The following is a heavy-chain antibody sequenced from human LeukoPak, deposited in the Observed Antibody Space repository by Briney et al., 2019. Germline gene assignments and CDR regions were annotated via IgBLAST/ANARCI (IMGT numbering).Heavy chain of an antibody. D-gene: IGHD3-3*01. J-gene: IGHJ6*02. CDR2: IYHSGST. V-gene: IGHV4-4*02. CDR1: GGSISSSNW. CDR3: ATRVAPGYYYGMDV. Sequence: SETLSLTCAVSGGSISSSNWWSWVRQPPGKGLEWIGEIYHSGSTNYNPSLKSRVTISVDKSKNQFSLKLSSVTAADTAVYYCATRVAPGYYYGMDVWGQGTTVTVSS.